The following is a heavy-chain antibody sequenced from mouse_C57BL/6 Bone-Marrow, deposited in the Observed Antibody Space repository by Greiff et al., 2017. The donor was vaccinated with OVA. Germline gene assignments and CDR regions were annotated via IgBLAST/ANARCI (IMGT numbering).Heavy chain of an antibody. D-gene: IGHD1-1*01. J-gene: IGHJ2*01. CDR3: ARRGYGSSYDY. CDR2: IDPANGNT. Sequence: VQLQQSVAELVRPGASVKLSCTASGFNIKNPYMHWVKQRPEQGLEWIGRIDPANGNTKYAPKFQGKATITADTSSNTAYLQLSSLTSEDTAIYYCARRGYGSSYDYWGQGTTLTVSS. CDR1: GFNIKNPY. V-gene: IGHV14-3*01.